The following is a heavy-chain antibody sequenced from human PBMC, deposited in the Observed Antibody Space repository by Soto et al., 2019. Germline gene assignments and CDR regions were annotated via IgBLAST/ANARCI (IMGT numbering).Heavy chain of an antibody. CDR3: ARGRGDYHYYGMDV. V-gene: IGHV4-59*01. CDR1: GGSISSYY. J-gene: IGHJ6*02. CDR2: IYYSGST. Sequence: QAQLQESGPGLVKPSETLSLTCTVSGGSISSYYWSWIRQSPGKGLEWIGYIYYSGSTNYNPSLKSRVTISVDTSKNQFSLKLSSVTAADTAVYYCARGRGDYHYYGMDVWGQGTTVTVSS. D-gene: IGHD3-10*01.